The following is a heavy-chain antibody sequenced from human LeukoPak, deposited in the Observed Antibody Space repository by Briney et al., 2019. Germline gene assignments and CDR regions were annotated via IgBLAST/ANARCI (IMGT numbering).Heavy chain of an antibody. CDR3: AKGPKYDFWSGTRDYYFDY. V-gene: IGHV3-23*01. CDR2: ISGSGGST. Sequence: GGSLRLSCAASGFTFTNAWVSWVRQAPGRGLEWVSAISGSGGSTYYADSVKGRFTISRDNSRNTLYLQINSLKAEDTAVYYCAKGPKYDFWSGTRDYYFDYWGQGTLVTVPS. CDR1: GFTFTNAW. D-gene: IGHD3-3*01. J-gene: IGHJ4*02.